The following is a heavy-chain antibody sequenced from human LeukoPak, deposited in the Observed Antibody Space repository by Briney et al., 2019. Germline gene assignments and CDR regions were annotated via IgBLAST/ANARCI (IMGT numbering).Heavy chain of an antibody. CDR3: TGVAGGGSVD. Sequence: GGSLRLSCAASGFTFSSYWMSWVRQAPGKGLEWVAKIKQDGSEKYYVDSVKGRFTISRDNAKNSLYLQMNSLRAEDTAVYYCTGVAGGGSVDWGQGTLVTVSS. V-gene: IGHV3-7*01. J-gene: IGHJ4*02. D-gene: IGHD1-26*01. CDR2: IKQDGSEK. CDR1: GFTFSSYW.